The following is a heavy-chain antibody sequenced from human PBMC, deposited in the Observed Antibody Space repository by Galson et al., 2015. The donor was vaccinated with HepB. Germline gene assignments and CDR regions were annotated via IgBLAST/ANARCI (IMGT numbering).Heavy chain of an antibody. Sequence: SLRLSCAASGFTFSSYAMHWVRQAPGKGLEWVAVISYDGSNKYYADSVKGRFTISRDNSKNTLYLQMNSLRAEDTAVYYCARDKARGGNSLYYWGQGTLVTVSS. CDR1: GFTFSSYA. V-gene: IGHV3-30-3*01. D-gene: IGHD4-23*01. CDR3: ARDKARGGNSLYY. J-gene: IGHJ4*02. CDR2: ISYDGSNK.